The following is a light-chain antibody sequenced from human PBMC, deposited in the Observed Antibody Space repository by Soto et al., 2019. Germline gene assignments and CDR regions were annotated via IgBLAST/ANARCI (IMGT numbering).Light chain of an antibody. CDR1: SSDIGGYNF. J-gene: IGLJ1*01. CDR2: DVN. V-gene: IGLV2-14*03. Sequence: QSVLTQPASVSGSPGQSITISCTGTSSDIGGYNFVSWYQHRPGKAPEVMIYDVNHRPLGISDRFSGSKSGNTASLTISGLQAEDEADYYCSSYTGSSTPYVFGTGTKVTVL. CDR3: SSYTGSSTPYV.